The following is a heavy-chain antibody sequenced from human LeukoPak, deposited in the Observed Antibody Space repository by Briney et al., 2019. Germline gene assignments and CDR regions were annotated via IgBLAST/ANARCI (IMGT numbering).Heavy chain of an antibody. V-gene: IGHV1-3*01. D-gene: IGHD5-24*01. J-gene: IGHJ4*02. CDR3: ARTEMATILDFDY. CDR2: INAGNGKT. CDR1: GYTFTSYA. Sequence: GASVKVSCKASGYTFTSYAMHWVRQAPGQRLEWMGWINAGNGKTKYSQKFQGRVTITRDTSASTAYMELSSLRSEDTAVFYCARTEMATILDFDYWGQGTLVTVSS.